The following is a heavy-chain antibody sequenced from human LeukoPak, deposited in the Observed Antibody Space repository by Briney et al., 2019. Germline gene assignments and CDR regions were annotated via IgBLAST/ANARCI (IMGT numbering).Heavy chain of an antibody. CDR1: GFTFSSYS. Sequence: GGSPRLSCAASGFTFSSYSMNWVRQAPGKGLEWVSSISSSSSYIYYADSVKGRFTISRDNAKNSLYLQMNSLRAEDTAVYYCARDRFVNGGIYYFDDWGQGTLVTVSS. CDR2: ISSSSSYI. V-gene: IGHV3-21*01. J-gene: IGHJ4*02. D-gene: IGHD2-8*01. CDR3: ARDRFVNGGIYYFDD.